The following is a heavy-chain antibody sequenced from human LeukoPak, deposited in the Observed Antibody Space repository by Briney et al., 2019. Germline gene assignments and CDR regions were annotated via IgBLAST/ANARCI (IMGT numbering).Heavy chain of an antibody. J-gene: IGHJ4*02. CDR2: ISAYTGNT. V-gene: IGHV1-18*01. Sequence: ASVKVSCKASGYTFTSYGISWVRQAPGHGLEWMGWISAYTGNTNYAQNLQGRVTMTTDTSTSTAYMELRSLRSDDTAVYYCARPQSRVGASDYWGQGTLVTVSS. D-gene: IGHD1-26*01. CDR3: ARPQSRVGASDY. CDR1: GYTFTSYG.